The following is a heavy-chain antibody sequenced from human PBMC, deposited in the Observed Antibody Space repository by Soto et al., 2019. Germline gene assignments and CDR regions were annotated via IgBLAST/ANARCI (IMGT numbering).Heavy chain of an antibody. D-gene: IGHD6-19*01. CDR1: GFTFSSYA. CDR2: TSYDGSSR. Sequence: GGSLRLSCAASGFTFSSYAMHWVRQAPGKGLEWVAVTSYDGSSRYYADSVKGRFTISRDNSKNTLFLQMNSLRPDDTAVYYCARPGKWLQSHVDYWGPGTLVTVSS. J-gene: IGHJ4*02. V-gene: IGHV3-30-3*01. CDR3: ARPGKWLQSHVDY.